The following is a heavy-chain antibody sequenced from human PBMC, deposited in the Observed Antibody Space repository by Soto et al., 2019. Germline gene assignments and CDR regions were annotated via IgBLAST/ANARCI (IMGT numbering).Heavy chain of an antibody. CDR3: ARQGSGYDRASFDY. CDR1: GGSFSGYY. J-gene: IGHJ4*02. D-gene: IGHD5-12*01. Sequence: PSETLSLTCAVYGGSFSGYYWSWIRQPPGKGLEWIGEINHSGSTNYNPSIKSRVTISVDTSKNQFPLKLSSVTAADTAVYYCARQGSGYDRASFDYWGQGTLVTVSS. CDR2: INHSGST. V-gene: IGHV4-34*01.